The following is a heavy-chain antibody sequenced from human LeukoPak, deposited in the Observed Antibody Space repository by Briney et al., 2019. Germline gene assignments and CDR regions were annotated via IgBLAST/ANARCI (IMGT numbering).Heavy chain of an antibody. Sequence: GESLKISCKGSGYSFTTYWIGWVRHVPGKGLEWMGIIYPGDSDTRYSPSFQGQVTFSADKSISTAYLQWSSLKASDTAMYYCARSGAARRVDWFDPWGQGTLVIVSS. V-gene: IGHV5-51*01. CDR2: IYPGDSDT. J-gene: IGHJ5*02. CDR3: ARSGAARRVDWFDP. D-gene: IGHD6-6*01. CDR1: GYSFTTYW.